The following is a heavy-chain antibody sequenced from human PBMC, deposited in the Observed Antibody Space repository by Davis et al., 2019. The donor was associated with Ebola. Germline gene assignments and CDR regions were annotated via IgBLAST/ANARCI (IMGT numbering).Heavy chain of an antibody. V-gene: IGHV3-30*18. CDR1: GFTFSRHG. Sequence: GESLKISCAASGFTFSRHGMHWVRQAPGKGLEWVAVISYETIKTYYAESVKGRFTISRDNSKNTLYLQMSSLRAEDTAVYYCAKEVAAVGRPLFEYWGQGTLVTVSS. J-gene: IGHJ4*02. CDR2: ISYETIKT. CDR3: AKEVAAVGRPLFEY. D-gene: IGHD6-13*01.